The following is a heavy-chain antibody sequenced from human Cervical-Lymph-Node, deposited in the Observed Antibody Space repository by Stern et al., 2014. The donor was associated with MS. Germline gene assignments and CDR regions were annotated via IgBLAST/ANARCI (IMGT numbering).Heavy chain of an antibody. CDR2: IYYSGST. CDR1: GGSISSSSYY. CDR3: ASGMTTVTTRWFDP. D-gene: IGHD4-17*01. J-gene: IGHJ5*02. V-gene: IGHV4-39*01. Sequence: QVQLQESGPGLVKPSETLSLTCTVSGGSISSSSYYWGWIRQPPGKGLEWIGSIYYSGSTYYNPSLKSRVTISVDTSKNQFSLKLSSVTAADTAVYYCASGMTTVTTRWFDPWGQGTLVTVSS.